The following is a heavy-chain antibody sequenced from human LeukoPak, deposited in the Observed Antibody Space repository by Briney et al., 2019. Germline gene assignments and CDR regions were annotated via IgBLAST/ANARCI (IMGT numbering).Heavy chain of an antibody. CDR2: IYYSGST. Sequence: SETLPLTCAVYGGSFSGYYWSWIRQPPGKGLEWIGYIYYSGSTNYNPSLKSRVTISVDTSKNQFSLKLSSVTAADTAVYYCAVHRYGYSFFDYWGQGTLVTVSS. V-gene: IGHV4-59*01. CDR3: AVHRYGYSFFDY. J-gene: IGHJ4*02. D-gene: IGHD5-18*01. CDR1: GGSFSGYY.